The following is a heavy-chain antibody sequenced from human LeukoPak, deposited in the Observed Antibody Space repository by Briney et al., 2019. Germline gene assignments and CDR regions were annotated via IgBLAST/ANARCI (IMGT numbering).Heavy chain of an antibody. Sequence: PGGSLRLSCAASGFIFSTYWMHWVRQAPGKGRMWVSRINSDTSITTYADSVKGRFTISRDNAKNTLYLQMNSLRAEDTAVYYCARVGYSYGYDYWGQGTLVTVSS. CDR2: INSDTSIT. D-gene: IGHD5-18*01. CDR1: GFIFSTYW. J-gene: IGHJ4*02. V-gene: IGHV3-74*01. CDR3: ARVGYSYGYDY.